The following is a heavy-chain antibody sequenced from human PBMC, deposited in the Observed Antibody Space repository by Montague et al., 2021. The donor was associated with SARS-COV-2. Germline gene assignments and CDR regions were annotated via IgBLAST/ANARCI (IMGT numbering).Heavy chain of an antibody. D-gene: IGHD6-19*01. CDR1: GGSISSINW. J-gene: IGHJ4*02. V-gene: IGHV4-4*02. CDR3: ARTGYSSGWHSFDY. Sequence: SETLSLTCVVSGGSISSINWWSWARQPPGKGLEWIGEIYHSGSTNYNPSLKSRVIISVDKSKNQFSLKLSSVTAADTAVYYCARTGYSSGWHSFDYWGQGTLVTVPS. CDR2: IYHSGST.